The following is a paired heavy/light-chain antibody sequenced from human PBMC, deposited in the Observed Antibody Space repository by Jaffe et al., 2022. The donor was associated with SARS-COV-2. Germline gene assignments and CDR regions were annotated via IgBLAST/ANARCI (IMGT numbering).Heavy chain of an antibody. J-gene: IGHJ6*02. CDR3: ARDGPWDPRIAVAHNRGYYYYGMDV. Sequence: QVQLVESGGGVVQPGRSLRLSCAASGFTFSSYAMHWVRQAPGKGLEWVAVISYDGSNKYYADSVKGRFTISRDNSKNTLYLQMNSLRAEDTAVYYCARDGPWDPRIAVAHNRGYYYYGMDVWGQGTTVTVSS. CDR1: GFTFSSYA. D-gene: IGHD6-19*01. V-gene: IGHV3-30-3*01. CDR2: ISYDGSNK.
Light chain of an antibody. V-gene: IGKV1-8*01. CDR3: QQYYSYPPE. Sequence: AIRMTQSPSSFSASTGDRVTITCRASQGISSYLAWYQQKPGKAPKLLIYAASTLQSGVPSRFSGSGSGTDFTLTISCLQSEDFATYYCQQYYSYPPEFGQGTKVEIK. CDR1: QGISSY. J-gene: IGKJ1*01. CDR2: AAS.